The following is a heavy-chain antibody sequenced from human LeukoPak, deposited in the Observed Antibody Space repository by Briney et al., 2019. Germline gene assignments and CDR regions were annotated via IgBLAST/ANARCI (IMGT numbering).Heavy chain of an antibody. CDR2: IREVSTET. CDR1: GFTFSSYS. Sequence: PGGSLRLSCGGSGFTFSSYSMIWVRQAPGKGLEWVSSIREVSTETRHADSLMGRFTISRDNAKKSLYLQMNSLRAEDTAVYYCARGHFGVVLDYCGQGTLVTVSS. V-gene: IGHV3-21*01. CDR3: ARGHFGVVLDY. D-gene: IGHD3-3*01. J-gene: IGHJ4*02.